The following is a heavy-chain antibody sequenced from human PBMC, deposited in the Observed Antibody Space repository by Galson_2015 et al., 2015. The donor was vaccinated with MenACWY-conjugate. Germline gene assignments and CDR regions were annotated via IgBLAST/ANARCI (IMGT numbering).Heavy chain of an antibody. CDR2: ISANSGTI. CDR1: GFTFSDYS. V-gene: IGHV3-48*01. J-gene: IGHJ4*02. D-gene: IGHD6-13*01. Sequence: SLRLSCAASGFTFSDYSMNWVRQAPGKGLEWVSYISANSGTIYYADSVKGRFTISRDNAKNSLYLQMSSLRAEDTAVYYCARDQQGYNSSLYRSFDYWGQGTLVTVSS. CDR3: ARDQQGYNSSLYRSFDY.